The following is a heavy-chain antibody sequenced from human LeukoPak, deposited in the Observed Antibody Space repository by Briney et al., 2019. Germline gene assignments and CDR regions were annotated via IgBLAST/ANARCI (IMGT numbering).Heavy chain of an antibody. CDR1: GYTFTSYA. V-gene: IGHV1-3*01. CDR3: ARDQLPPLGGYFDL. D-gene: IGHD2-2*01. Sequence: ASVKVSCKASGYTFTSYAMHWVRQAPGQRLEWMGCINAGNGNTKYSQKFQGRVTITRDTSASTAYMELSSLRSEDTAVYYCARDQLPPLGGYFDLWGRGTLVTVSS. CDR2: INAGNGNT. J-gene: IGHJ2*01.